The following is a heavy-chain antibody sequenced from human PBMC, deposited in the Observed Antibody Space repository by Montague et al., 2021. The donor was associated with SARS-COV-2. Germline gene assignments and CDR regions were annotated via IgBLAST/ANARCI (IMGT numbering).Heavy chain of an antibody. CDR1: GDSISNYS. CDR2: IYYRGST. J-gene: IGHJ6*02. D-gene: IGHD4-11*01. Sequence: SETLSLTCSVSGDSISNYSWRWIRQSPGKGLAWLGYIYYRGSTNYNPSLTSRVTISVDTSKNQVSLKLTSVTAADTAVYYCARHLRVTTVTSHMYHYAMDVWGQGTTVTVSS. V-gene: IGHV4-59*08. CDR3: ARHLRVTTVTSHMYHYAMDV.